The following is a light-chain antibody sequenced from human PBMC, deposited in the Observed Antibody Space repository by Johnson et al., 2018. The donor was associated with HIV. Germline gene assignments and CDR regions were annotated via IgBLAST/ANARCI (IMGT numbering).Light chain of an antibody. Sequence: SVLTQPPSVSAAPGQKVTISCSGSNSNIGNNYVSWYQQLPGTAPKLLISEKNQRPSGIPDRLSDSKSGTSATLAIPGLWPEDEGDYYCLACAPGPRPYVFGTGTKVPVL. V-gene: IGLV1-41*01. CDR3: LACAPGPRPYV. J-gene: IGLJ1*01. CDR1: NSNIGNNY. CDR2: EKN.